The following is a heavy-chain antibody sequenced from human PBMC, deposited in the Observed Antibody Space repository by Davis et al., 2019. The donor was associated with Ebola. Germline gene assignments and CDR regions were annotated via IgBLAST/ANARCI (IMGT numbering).Heavy chain of an antibody. Sequence: GESLKISCKGSGYSFTSYWIVWVRQMPGKGLEWMGIIYPGDSDTRYSPSFQGQVTISADKSISTAYLQWSSLKASDTAMYYCARGPGDYDSSGYYFPSWFDPWGQGTLVTVSS. CDR2: IYPGDSDT. D-gene: IGHD3-22*01. CDR1: GYSFTSYW. CDR3: ARGPGDYDSSGYYFPSWFDP. V-gene: IGHV5-51*01. J-gene: IGHJ5*02.